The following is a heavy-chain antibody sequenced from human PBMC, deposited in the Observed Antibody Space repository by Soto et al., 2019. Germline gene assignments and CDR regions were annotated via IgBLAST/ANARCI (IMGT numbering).Heavy chain of an antibody. J-gene: IGHJ4*02. CDR2: ISAYNGNT. V-gene: IGHV1-18*04. CDR3: ARVPAARLPRLPYYFDC. Sequence: GASVKVSCKASGYTFTSYGISWVRQAPGQGLEWMGWISAYNGNTNYAQKLQGRVTMTTDTSTSTAYMELRSLRSDDTAVYYCARVPAARLPRLPYYFDCWGQGTLVTSPQ. D-gene: IGHD6-6*01. CDR1: GYTFTSYG.